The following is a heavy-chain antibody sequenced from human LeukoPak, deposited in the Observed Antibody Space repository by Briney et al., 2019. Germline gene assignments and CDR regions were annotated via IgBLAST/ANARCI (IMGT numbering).Heavy chain of an antibody. Sequence: GGSLRLSCAASGFTVSNNYMSWVRQAPGRGLEWVSVIYSDDITYYADSVKGRFTISRDISKNTLYLQMNSLRAEDTAVYYCAKHPWGSLLPGYFDHWGQGTLVTVSS. V-gene: IGHV3-53*01. CDR3: AKHPWGSLLPGYFDH. D-gene: IGHD3-10*01. J-gene: IGHJ4*02. CDR2: IYSDDIT. CDR1: GFTVSNNY.